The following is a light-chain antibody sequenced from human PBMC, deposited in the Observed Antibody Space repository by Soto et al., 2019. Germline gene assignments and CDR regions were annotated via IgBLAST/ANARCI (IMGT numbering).Light chain of an antibody. CDR2: DAS. CDR1: QSISSW. CDR3: QQYNSYSPRWT. Sequence: EMQMTQSRSTLSACVGDRVTITPPAIQSISSWLAWYQQKPGKAPKLLIYDASSLESGVPSRFSGSGSGTEFTLTISSLQPDDFATYYCQQYNSYSPRWTFGQGTKVDIK. V-gene: IGKV1-5*01. J-gene: IGKJ1*01.